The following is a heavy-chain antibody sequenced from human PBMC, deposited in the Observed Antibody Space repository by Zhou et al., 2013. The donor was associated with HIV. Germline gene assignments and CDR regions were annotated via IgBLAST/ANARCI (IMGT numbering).Heavy chain of an antibody. V-gene: IGHV1-18*01. CDR2: ISPDNSNT. J-gene: IGHJ3*01. CDR3: ATPSNLIVPSRHDGVDV. CDR1: GYTFSDYG. D-gene: IGHD1-26*01. Sequence: QVQLVQSGPEVKKPGASVNVSCKTSGYTFSDYGFSWVRQAPGRGLEWMAYISPDNSNTNFTGKFQGRLSLTTDKDTSTAYMQLTGLTSDDTAVYYCATPSNLIVPSRHDGVDVWGQGTMVTVSS.